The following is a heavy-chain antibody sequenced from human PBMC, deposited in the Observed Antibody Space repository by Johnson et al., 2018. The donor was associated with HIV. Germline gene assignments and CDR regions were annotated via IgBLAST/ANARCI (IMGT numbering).Heavy chain of an antibody. Sequence: MLLVESGGGLVQPGGSLRLSCAASGFTVSSNYMSWVRQAPGKGLEWVSVIYSGGSTYYPDSVKGRFTISRDNSKNTLYLQMNSLRAEDTAVYYCVTLVVAPPFDIWGQGTMVTVSS. J-gene: IGHJ3*02. CDR3: VTLVVAPPFDI. CDR2: IYSGGST. V-gene: IGHV3-66*01. D-gene: IGHD2-15*01. CDR1: GFTVSSNY.